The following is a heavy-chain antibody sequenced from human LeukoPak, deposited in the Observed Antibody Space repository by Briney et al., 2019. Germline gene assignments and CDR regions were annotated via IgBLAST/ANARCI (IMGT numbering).Heavy chain of an antibody. CDR3: AREIYGIDS. D-gene: IGHD4-17*01. Sequence: PGGSLRLSCAASGFTFGSYWLSWVLQAPGKGLEWVANINQDGSKKNYVDSVKGRFTTSRDNAKNSVYLQMDSLRAGDTAVYYCAREIYGIDSWGQGTPVAVSS. J-gene: IGHJ4*02. CDR1: GFTFGSYW. V-gene: IGHV3-7*01. CDR2: INQDGSKK.